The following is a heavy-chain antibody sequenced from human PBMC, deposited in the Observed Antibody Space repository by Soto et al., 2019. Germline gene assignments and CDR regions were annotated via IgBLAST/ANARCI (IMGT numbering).Heavy chain of an antibody. J-gene: IGHJ4*02. CDR1: GGTFSSYA. CDR3: AREGGVGATTGWD. D-gene: IGHD1-26*01. Sequence: QVQLVQSGAEVKKPGSSVKVSCKASGGTFSSYAISWVRQAPGQGLEWMGGIIPIFGTANYAQKFQGRVTIPAYISRSTAYREGSSLRSGDTAVYYWAREGGVGATTGWDWGQGTLVTVSS. CDR2: IIPIFGTA. V-gene: IGHV1-69*06.